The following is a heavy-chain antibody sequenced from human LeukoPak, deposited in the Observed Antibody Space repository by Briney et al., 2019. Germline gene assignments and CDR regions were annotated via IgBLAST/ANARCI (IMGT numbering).Heavy chain of an antibody. CDR3: ARRGRDTAMDEAFDI. CDR2: IYPGDSDT. Sequence: GESLKISCKGSGYSFTSYWIGWVLQMPGKGLEWMGIIYPGDSDTRYSPSFQGQVTISADKSISTAYLQWSSLKASDTAMYYCARRGRDTAMDEAFDIWGQGTMVTVSS. V-gene: IGHV5-51*01. D-gene: IGHD5-18*01. CDR1: GYSFTSYW. J-gene: IGHJ3*02.